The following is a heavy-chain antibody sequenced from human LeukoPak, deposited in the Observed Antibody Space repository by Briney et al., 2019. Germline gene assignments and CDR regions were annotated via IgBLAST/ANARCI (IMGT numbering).Heavy chain of an antibody. CDR3: ARDNGPYYYDSSGQRGDY. D-gene: IGHD3-22*01. Sequence: GGSLRLSCAASGFTFSSYSMNWVRQALGKGLEWVSYISSSSSTIYYADSVKGRFTISRDNAKNSLYLQMNSLRAEDTAVYYCARDNGPYYYDSSGQRGDYWGQGTLVTVSS. J-gene: IGHJ4*02. CDR1: GFTFSSYS. CDR2: ISSSSSTI. V-gene: IGHV3-48*01.